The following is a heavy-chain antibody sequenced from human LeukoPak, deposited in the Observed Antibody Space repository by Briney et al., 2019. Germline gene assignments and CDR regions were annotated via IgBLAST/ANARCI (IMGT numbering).Heavy chain of an antibody. Sequence: GGSLRLSCAASGFTFSNYGMSWVRQAPGKGLEWVSIISDSGGTTYYADSVKGRFTISRDNSKNTLYLQMKSLRAEDTAVYYCAKRSFCRSGSCYSFGFDYWGQGTLVTVSS. J-gene: IGHJ4*02. V-gene: IGHV3-23*01. CDR2: ISDSGGTT. D-gene: IGHD2-15*01. CDR3: AKRSFCRSGSCYSFGFDY. CDR1: GFTFSNYG.